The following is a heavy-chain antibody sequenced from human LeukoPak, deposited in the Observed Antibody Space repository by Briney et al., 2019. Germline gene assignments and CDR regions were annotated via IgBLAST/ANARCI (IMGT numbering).Heavy chain of an antibody. D-gene: IGHD3-16*02. CDR1: GGSISSYY. Sequence: SETLSLTCTVSGGSISSYYWSWIWQPAGKGLEWIGRIYTSGSTNYNPSLKSRVTMSVDTSKNQFSLKLSSVTAADTAVYYCARGARLGELSFTYYFDYWGQGTLVTVSS. V-gene: IGHV4-4*07. CDR2: IYTSGST. CDR3: ARGARLGELSFTYYFDY. J-gene: IGHJ4*02.